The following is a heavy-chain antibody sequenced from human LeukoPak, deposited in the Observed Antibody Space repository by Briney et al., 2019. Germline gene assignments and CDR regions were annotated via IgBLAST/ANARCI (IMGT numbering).Heavy chain of an antibody. D-gene: IGHD3-3*01. CDR1: GYTLTELS. Sequence: ASVKVSCKVSGYTLTELSMHWVRQAPGKGLEWMGGFDPEDGETIYAQEFQGRVTMTEDTSTDTAYMELSSLRSEDTAVYYCATVRFLESAFDIWGQRTMVTVSS. J-gene: IGHJ3*02. CDR2: FDPEDGET. CDR3: ATVRFLESAFDI. V-gene: IGHV1-24*01.